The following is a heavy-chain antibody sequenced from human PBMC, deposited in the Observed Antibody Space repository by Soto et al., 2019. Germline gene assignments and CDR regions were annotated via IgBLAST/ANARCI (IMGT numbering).Heavy chain of an antibody. CDR2: IYYSGST. J-gene: IGHJ5*02. Sequence: SETLSLTCTVSGGSISSGDYYWSWIRQPPGKGLEWIGYIYYSGSTYYNPSLKSRVTISVDTSKNQFSLKLSSVTAADTAVYYCAREGSMSTIFGVRGNWFDPWGQGTLVTVSS. V-gene: IGHV4-30-4*01. CDR1: GGSISSGDYY. D-gene: IGHD3-3*01. CDR3: AREGSMSTIFGVRGNWFDP.